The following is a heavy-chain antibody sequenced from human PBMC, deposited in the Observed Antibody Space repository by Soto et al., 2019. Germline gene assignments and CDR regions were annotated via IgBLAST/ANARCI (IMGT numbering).Heavy chain of an antibody. CDR1: GIIFTGYG. D-gene: IGHD1-1*01. Sequence: SLRLSCAASGIIFTGYGMHWVRQAPGQGLEWVAVIRYDGTNTYYADSVKGRFTISRDNSKNTLYLQMNSLRAEDTAVYYCARVPQGTGAFDIWGQGTMVTVS. J-gene: IGHJ3*02. CDR3: ARVPQGTGAFDI. V-gene: IGHV3-33*01. CDR2: IRYDGTNT.